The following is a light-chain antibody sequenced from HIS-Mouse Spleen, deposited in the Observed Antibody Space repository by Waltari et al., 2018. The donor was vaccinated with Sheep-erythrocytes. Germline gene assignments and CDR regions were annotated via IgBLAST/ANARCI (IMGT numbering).Light chain of an antibody. J-gene: IGLJ3*02. CDR3: SSYTSSSTWV. CDR1: SSDVGGYNY. V-gene: IGLV2-14*01. CDR2: EVS. Sequence: QSALTQPASVSGSPGQSITISCTGTSSDVGGYNYVSWYQQHPGKAPKLMIYEVSNRASGVALRFSGSKAGNTASLTISGLQVEDEADYYCSSYTSSSTWVFGGGTTLTVL.